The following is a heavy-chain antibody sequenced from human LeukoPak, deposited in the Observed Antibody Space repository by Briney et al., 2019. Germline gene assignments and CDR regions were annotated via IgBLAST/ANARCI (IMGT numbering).Heavy chain of an antibody. CDR2: ISGSSGST. V-gene: IGHV3-23*01. J-gene: IGHJ4*02. CDR3: AKASDFWSGYYNDY. Sequence: GGSLRLSCAASGFTFSSYAMSWVRQAPGKGLEWVSAISGSSGSTYYADSVKGRFTISRDNSKNTLYLQMNSLRAEDTAVYYCAKASDFWSGYYNDYWGQGTLVTVSS. D-gene: IGHD3-3*01. CDR1: GFTFSSYA.